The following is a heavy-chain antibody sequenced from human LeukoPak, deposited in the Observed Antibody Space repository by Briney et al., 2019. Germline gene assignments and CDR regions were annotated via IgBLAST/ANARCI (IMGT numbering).Heavy chain of an antibody. CDR1: GGSISGYY. J-gene: IGHJ4*02. V-gene: IGHV4-4*07. CDR2: IYTSGST. D-gene: IGHD3-22*01. CDR3: ARGPDYSDSSGYFKY. Sequence: SETLSLSCTVSGGSISGYYWSWIRQPAGKGLEWMGRIYTSGSTNYNPSLRSRVSISVDKSKNQFSLILSSLTAADTAVYYCARGPDYSDSSGYFKYWGQGTPVTVSS.